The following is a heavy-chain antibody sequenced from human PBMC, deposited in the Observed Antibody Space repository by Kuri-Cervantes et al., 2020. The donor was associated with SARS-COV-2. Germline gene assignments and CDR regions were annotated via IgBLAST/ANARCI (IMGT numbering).Heavy chain of an antibody. D-gene: IGHD3-3*01. Sequence: GESLKISCAASGFTFSSYAMHWVRQAPGKGLEWEAVISYDGSNKYYADSVKGRFTISRDNSKNTLYRQMNSLRAEDTAVYYCSTKATPDEWLLYAPNYYFDYWGQGTLVTVSS. J-gene: IGHJ4*02. V-gene: IGHV3-30-3*01. CDR1: GFTFSSYA. CDR3: STKATPDEWLLYAPNYYFDY. CDR2: ISYDGSNK.